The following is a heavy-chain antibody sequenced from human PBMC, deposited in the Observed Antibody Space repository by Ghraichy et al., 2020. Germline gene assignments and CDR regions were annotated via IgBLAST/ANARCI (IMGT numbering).Heavy chain of an antibody. CDR2: ISSSSSTI. CDR1: GFTFSTYN. CDR3: ARKDYFNSGTYYIPFFDY. D-gene: IGHD3-10*01. Sequence: GESLNISCAASGFTFSTYNMNWVRQAPGKGLEWLSSISSSSSTISYADSMKGRFTISRDNAKNSLYLQMNNLRDEDTAVYYCARKDYFNSGTYYIPFFDYWGQGTLVTVSS. V-gene: IGHV3-48*02. J-gene: IGHJ4*02.